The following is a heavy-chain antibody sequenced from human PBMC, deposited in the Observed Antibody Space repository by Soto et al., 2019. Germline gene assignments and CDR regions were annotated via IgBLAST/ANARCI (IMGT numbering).Heavy chain of an antibody. J-gene: IGHJ6*02. CDR3: VGFAPYYYGMDV. CDR2: ISWNSGSI. CDR1: GFTFDDYA. D-gene: IGHD5-12*01. Sequence: EVQLVESGGGLVQPGRSLRLSCAASGFTFDDYAMHWVRQAPGKGLEWVSGISWNSGSIGYADSVKGRFTISRDNAKNSLYLQMNSLRAEDTALYYCVGFAPYYYGMDVWGQGTTVTVSS. V-gene: IGHV3-9*01.